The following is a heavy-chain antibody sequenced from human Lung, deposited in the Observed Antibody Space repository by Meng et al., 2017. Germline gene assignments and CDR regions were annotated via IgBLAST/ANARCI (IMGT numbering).Heavy chain of an antibody. CDR2: INHSGST. J-gene: IGHJ4*02. V-gene: IGHV4-34*01. CDR3: ARGKVYGDYFDY. CDR1: GGSFSGYY. Sequence: QVQLQQWGAGLLKPSETLSLTCAVYGGSFSGYYWSWIRQPPGKGLEWIGEINHSGSTNYNPSLKSRVTTSVDTSKNQFSLRLTSVTAADTAVYFCARGKVYGDYFDYWRQGTLVTVSS. D-gene: IGHD2-8*01.